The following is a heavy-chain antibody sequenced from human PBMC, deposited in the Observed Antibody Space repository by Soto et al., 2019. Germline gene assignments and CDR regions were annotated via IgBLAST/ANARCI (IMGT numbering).Heavy chain of an antibody. J-gene: IGHJ3*02. CDR2: IWYDGSNK. Sequence: PGGSLRLSCAASGFTFSSYGMHWVRQAPGKGLEWVAVIWYDGSNKYYADSVKGRFTISRDNSKNTLYLQMNSLRAEDTAVYYCASDFSYGDYSVDDFDIWGQGTMVTVSS. CDR1: GFTFSSYG. V-gene: IGHV3-33*01. D-gene: IGHD4-17*01. CDR3: ASDFSYGDYSVDDFDI.